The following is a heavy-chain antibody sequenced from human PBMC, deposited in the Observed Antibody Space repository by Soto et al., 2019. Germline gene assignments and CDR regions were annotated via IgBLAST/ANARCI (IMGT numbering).Heavy chain of an antibody. CDR1: GFTFDDYA. Sequence: EVQLVESGGGLVQPGRSLRLSCAGSGFTFDDYAVHWVRQAPGKGLEWVSGISWNSGSIGYADSVKGRFTISRDNAKNSLYLQMNSRRAEDTALYYCAKQRVSSYGDFDYWGQGTLVTVSS. CDR3: AKQRVSSYGDFDY. CDR2: ISWNSGSI. D-gene: IGHD5-18*01. J-gene: IGHJ4*02. V-gene: IGHV3-9*01.